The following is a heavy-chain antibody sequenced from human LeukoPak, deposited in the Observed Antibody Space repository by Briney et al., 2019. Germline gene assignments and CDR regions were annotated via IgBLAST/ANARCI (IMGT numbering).Heavy chain of an antibody. CDR2: IWYDGSNE. J-gene: IGHJ5*02. CDR3: ARAGLDYYDSSGSWFDP. D-gene: IGHD3-22*01. Sequence: GRSLRLSCAASGFTFSSYGMHWVRQAPGKGLEWVAVIWYDGSNEYYADSVKGRFTISRDNSKNTLYLQMNSLRAEDTAVYYCARAGLDYYDSSGSWFDPWGQGTLVTVSS. V-gene: IGHV3-33*01. CDR1: GFTFSSYG.